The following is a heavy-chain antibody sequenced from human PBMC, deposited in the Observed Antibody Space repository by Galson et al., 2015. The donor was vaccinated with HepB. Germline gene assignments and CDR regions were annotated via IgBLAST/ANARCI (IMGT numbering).Heavy chain of an antibody. CDR3: TTGELYYDYVWGSYRPSSSDY. V-gene: IGHV3-15*07. D-gene: IGHD3-16*02. J-gene: IGHJ4*02. CDR2: IKSKTDGGTT. Sequence: SLRLSCAASGFTFSNAWMSWVRQAPGKGLEWVGRIKSKTDGGTTDYAAPVKGRFTISRDDSKNTLYLQMNSLKTEDTAVYYCTTGELYYDYVWGSYRPSSSDYWGQGTLVTVSS. CDR1: GFTFSNAW.